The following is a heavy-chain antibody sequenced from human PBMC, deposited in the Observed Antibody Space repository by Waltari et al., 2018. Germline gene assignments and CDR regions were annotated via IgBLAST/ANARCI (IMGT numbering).Heavy chain of an antibody. J-gene: IGHJ4*02. Sequence: QVQLQESGPGLVKPSQTLSLTCTVSGGSISSGSYYWSWIRQPAGKGLEWTGRIYTSGSTNYNPSLKSLVTISVDTSKNQFSLKLSSVTAADTAVYYCASSKQWLVLFDYWGQGTLVTVSS. CDR3: ASSKQWLVLFDY. D-gene: IGHD6-19*01. CDR1: GGSISSGSYY. CDR2: IYTSGST. V-gene: IGHV4-61*02.